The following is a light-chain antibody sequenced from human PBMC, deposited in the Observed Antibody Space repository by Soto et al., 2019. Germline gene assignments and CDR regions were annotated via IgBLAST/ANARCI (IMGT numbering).Light chain of an antibody. CDR1: QSVLKTSNNMNY. V-gene: IGKV4-1*01. J-gene: IGKJ2*01. CDR2: WAS. CDR3: QQANSFPYT. Sequence: DFVMTQSPDSLAVSLGERATINCKSSQSVLKTSNNMNYLAWYQQKPRQPPKLLITWASTRESGVPDRFSGSGSGTDFTLTISSLQPEDFATYYCQQANSFPYTFGQGTKVEIK.